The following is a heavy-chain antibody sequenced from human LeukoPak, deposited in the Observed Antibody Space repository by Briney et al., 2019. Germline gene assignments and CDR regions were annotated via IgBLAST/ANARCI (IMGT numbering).Heavy chain of an antibody. Sequence: GASVKVSCKASGFTFTSFGFSWVRQAPGQGLEWMGWISAYNGNTNYAQKLQGRVTMTTDTSTSTAYMELRSLRSDDTAVCYCARDALYDFWSGYPIPLDYWGQGTLVTVSS. CDR1: GFTFTSFG. CDR3: ARDALYDFWSGYPIPLDY. V-gene: IGHV1-18*01. CDR2: ISAYNGNT. J-gene: IGHJ4*02. D-gene: IGHD3-3*01.